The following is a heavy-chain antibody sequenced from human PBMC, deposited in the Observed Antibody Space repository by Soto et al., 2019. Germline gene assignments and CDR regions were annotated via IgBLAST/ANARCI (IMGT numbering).Heavy chain of an antibody. V-gene: IGHV4-61*01. D-gene: IGHD2-15*01. CDR2: IYYSGST. Sequence: QVQLQESGPGLVKPSETLSLTCTVSGGSVSSGPYYWSWIRQPPGKGLEWIGYIYYSGSTKYNPSLKSRVTISADTSKNQFSLKLTSVTAAVTAVYYCARDLDCSGGRCHIYWGQGTLVTVSS. CDR1: GGSVSSGPYY. J-gene: IGHJ4*02. CDR3: ARDLDCSGGRCHIY.